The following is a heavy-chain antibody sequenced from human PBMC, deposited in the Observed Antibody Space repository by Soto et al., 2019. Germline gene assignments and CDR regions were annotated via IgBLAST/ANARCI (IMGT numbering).Heavy chain of an antibody. J-gene: IGHJ5*02. V-gene: IGHV4-59*01. D-gene: IGHD2-15*01. CDR2: IYYSGST. Sequence: QVQLQESGPGLVKPSETLSLTCTVSGGSISSNYCSWIRQPPGKGLEWIGYIYYSGSTNYNPSLKSRVTISVDTSKNQFSLKLSSVTAADTAVYYCARGGVVVVAATNNIWFDPWGQGTLVTVSS. CDR3: ARGGVVVVAATNNIWFDP. CDR1: GGSISSNY.